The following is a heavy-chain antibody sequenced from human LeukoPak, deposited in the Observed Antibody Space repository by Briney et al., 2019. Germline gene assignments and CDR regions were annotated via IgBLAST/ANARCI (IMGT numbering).Heavy chain of an antibody. CDR3: ARHYGDYVGWYFDL. CDR1: GGSISSYY. CDR2: IYYSGST. V-gene: IGHV4-59*08. J-gene: IGHJ2*01. Sequence: SETLSLTCTVSGGSISSYYWSWIRQPPGKGLEWIGYIYYSGSTNYNPSLKSRVTISVDTSKNQFSLKLSSVTAPETAVYYCARHYGDYVGWYFDLWGRGTLVTVSS. D-gene: IGHD4-17*01.